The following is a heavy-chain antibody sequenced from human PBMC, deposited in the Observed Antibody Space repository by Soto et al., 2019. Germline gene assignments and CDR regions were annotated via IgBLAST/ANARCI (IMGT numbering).Heavy chain of an antibody. J-gene: IGHJ6*02. V-gene: IGHV3-30-3*01. Sequence: GGSVRLSXAASGFTFSSYAMHWVRQAPGKGLEWVAVISYDGSNKYYADSVKGRFTISRDNSKNTLYLQMNSLRAEDTAVYYCARVGLYDYYGMDVWGQGTTVTVSS. D-gene: IGHD3-16*01. CDR2: ISYDGSNK. CDR1: GFTFSSYA. CDR3: ARVGLYDYYGMDV.